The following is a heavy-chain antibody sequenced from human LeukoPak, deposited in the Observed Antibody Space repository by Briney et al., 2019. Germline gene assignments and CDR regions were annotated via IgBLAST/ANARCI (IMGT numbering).Heavy chain of an antibody. J-gene: IGHJ4*02. Sequence: GGSLRLSCVASGFTFGSYWMHWVRQAPGKGLVWVSRINTDGSSTSYADSVKGRFTISRDNAKNTLYLQMNSLRAEDTAVYYCARAMRLYYGSGSYYPDYWGQGTLVTVSS. CDR3: ARAMRLYYGSGSYYPDY. V-gene: IGHV3-74*01. CDR1: GFTFGSYW. CDR2: INTDGSST. D-gene: IGHD3-10*01.